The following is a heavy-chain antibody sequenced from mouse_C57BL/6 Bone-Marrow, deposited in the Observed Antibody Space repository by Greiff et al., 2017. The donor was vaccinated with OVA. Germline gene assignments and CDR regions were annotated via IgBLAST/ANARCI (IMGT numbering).Heavy chain of an antibody. D-gene: IGHD4-1*01. V-gene: IGHV6-3*01. CDR3: TGRDWDGYFDV. CDR2: IRLKSDNYAT. Sequence: DVHLVESGGGLVQPGGSMKLSCVASGFTFSNYWMNWVRQSPEKGLEWVAQIRLKSDNYATHYAESVKGRFTISRDDSKSSVYLQMNNLRAEDTGIYYCTGRDWDGYFDVWGTGTTVTVSS. CDR1: GFTFSNYW. J-gene: IGHJ1*03.